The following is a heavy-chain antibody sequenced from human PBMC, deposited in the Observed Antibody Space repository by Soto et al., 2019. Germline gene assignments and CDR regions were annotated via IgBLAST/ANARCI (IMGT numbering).Heavy chain of an antibody. CDR2: ILPFFGTA. CDR1: GGSFRREA. D-gene: IGHD2-21*01. V-gene: IGHV1-69*12. J-gene: IGHJ3*01. Sequence: QVQLVQSGAEVKKPGSSVKVSCKASGGSFRREAINWVRQATGQGTEWMGGILPFFGTADYAQKFQGRVTRAADVSTTTVYMELSSRRFEDTAVYYFARGHDFGGNSEAFDFWGQGTMVIFSS. CDR3: ARGHDFGGNSEAFDF.